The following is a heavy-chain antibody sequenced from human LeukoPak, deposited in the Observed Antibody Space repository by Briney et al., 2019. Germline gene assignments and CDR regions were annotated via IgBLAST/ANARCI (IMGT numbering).Heavy chain of an antibody. CDR1: GGTFSSYA. J-gene: IGHJ5*02. V-gene: IGHV1-69*04. CDR3: ASFGYCSSTSCPGRGATSWFDP. CDR2: IIPILGIA. D-gene: IGHD2-2*03. Sequence: ASVKVSFKASGGTFSSYAISWVRQAPGQGLEWMGRIIPILGIANYAQKFQGRVTITADKSTSTAYMELSSLRSEDTAVYYCASFGYCSSTSCPGRGATSWFDPWGQGTLVTVSS.